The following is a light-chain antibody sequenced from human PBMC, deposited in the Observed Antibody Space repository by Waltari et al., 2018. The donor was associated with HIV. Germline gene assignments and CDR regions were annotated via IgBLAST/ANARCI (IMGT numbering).Light chain of an antibody. J-gene: IGLJ3*02. CDR1: SSNLGSTM. Sequence: QSVLTQPPSASGTPGQSVSIPCSGSSSNLGSTMVNWYQQLPGTAPKLLIYSNKQRPSGGPDRFSGSKSGTSASLAISGLQSEDEADYYCEAWDDSLNAWVFGGGTKLTVL. CDR3: EAWDDSLNAWV. CDR2: SNK. V-gene: IGLV1-44*01.